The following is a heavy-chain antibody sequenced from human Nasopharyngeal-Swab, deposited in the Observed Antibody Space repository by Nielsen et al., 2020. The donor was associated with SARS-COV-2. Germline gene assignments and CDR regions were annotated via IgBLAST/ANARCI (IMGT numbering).Heavy chain of an antibody. V-gene: IGHV4-39*01. Sequence: WIRQSPGKGLEWIGSIYYSGSTYYNPSLKSRVTISVDTSKNQFSLKLSSVTAADTAVYYCARRGRIAVAGFFDYWGQGTLVTVSS. CDR2: IYYSGST. J-gene: IGHJ4*02. D-gene: IGHD6-19*01. CDR3: ARRGRIAVAGFFDY.